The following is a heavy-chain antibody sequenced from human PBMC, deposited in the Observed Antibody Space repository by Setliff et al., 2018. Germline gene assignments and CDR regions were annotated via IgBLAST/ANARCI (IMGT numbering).Heavy chain of an antibody. CDR1: GGSISSYY. D-gene: IGHD3-22*01. CDR3: ARTPYYYDTAGYDF. CDR2: IYTTGST. J-gene: IGHJ4*02. Sequence: SETLSLTCTVSGGSISSYYWSWIRQPAGKGLEWIGHIYTTGSTNYNPSLKSRVTLSVDTSKNQFSLKLTSVTAADTAIYYCARTPYYYDTAGYDFWGQGALVTVS. V-gene: IGHV4-4*07.